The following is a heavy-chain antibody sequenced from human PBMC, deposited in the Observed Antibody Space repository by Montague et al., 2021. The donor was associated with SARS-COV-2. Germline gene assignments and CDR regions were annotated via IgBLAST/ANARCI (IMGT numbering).Heavy chain of an antibody. CDR2: IYHSGST. V-gene: IGHV4-59*12. CDR3: ARTLLGYCSSTSCYGARPGYYFDY. D-gene: IGHD2-2*01. J-gene: IGHJ4*02. CDR1: GGSISSYY. Sequence: SETLSLTCTVSGGSISSYYWSWIRQPPGKGLEWIGEIYHSGSTNYNPSLKSRVTISVDKSKNQFSLKLSSVTAADTAVYYCARTLLGYCSSTSCYGARPGYYFDYWGQGTLVTVSS.